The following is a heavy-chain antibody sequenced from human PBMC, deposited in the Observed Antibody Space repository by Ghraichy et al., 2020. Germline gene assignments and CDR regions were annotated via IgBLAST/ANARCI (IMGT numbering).Heavy chain of an antibody. Sequence: SVKVSCKASGGTFSSYAISWVRQAPGQGLEWMGGIIPIFGTANYAQKFQGRVTITADESTSTAYMELSSLRSEDTAVYYCARAPGRWLPSGPFDYWGQGTLVTVSS. D-gene: IGHD5-24*01. J-gene: IGHJ4*02. CDR2: IIPIFGTA. V-gene: IGHV1-69*13. CDR1: GGTFSSYA. CDR3: ARAPGRWLPSGPFDY.